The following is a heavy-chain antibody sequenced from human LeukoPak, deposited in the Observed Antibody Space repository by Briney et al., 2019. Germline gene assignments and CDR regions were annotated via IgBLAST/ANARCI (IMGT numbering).Heavy chain of an antibody. CDR2: ISGSGGNT. Sequence: GGSLRLSCAASGFTFSSHVLTWVRQAPGKGLEWVSSISGSGGNTPYADSVKGRFTISRDNSKNTLYLQMNSLRAEDTAVYYCARGTDFDYWGQGTLVTVSS. V-gene: IGHV3-23*01. CDR1: GFTFSSHV. J-gene: IGHJ4*02. CDR3: ARGTDFDY.